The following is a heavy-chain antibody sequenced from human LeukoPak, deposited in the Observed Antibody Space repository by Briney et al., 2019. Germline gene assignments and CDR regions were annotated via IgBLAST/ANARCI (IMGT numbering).Heavy chain of an antibody. CDR1: GGSISSSSYY. J-gene: IGHJ6*03. CDR2: IYYSGST. V-gene: IGHV4-39*02. CDR3: ARVVSQDSYYMDG. Sequence: PSETLSLACTVSGGSISSSSYYWGWIRQPPGNGLEWFGSIYYSGSTYYKQTIQSRVTMSGDTSKNQFSLKLSSVTAADTAVYFCARVVSQDSYYMDGWGKGTTVTISS.